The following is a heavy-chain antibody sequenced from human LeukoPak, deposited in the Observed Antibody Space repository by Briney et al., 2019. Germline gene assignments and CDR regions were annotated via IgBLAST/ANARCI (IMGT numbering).Heavy chain of an antibody. CDR3: ARGPYSSGWRPVDY. J-gene: IGHJ4*02. V-gene: IGHV1-3*01. CDR1: GYTFTSYA. Sequence: ASVKVSCKASGYTFTSYAMHWVRQAPGQRLEWMGWINAGNGNTKYSQKFQGRVTITRDTSASTAYMELSSLGSEDTAVYYCARGPYSSGWRPVDYWGQGTLVTVSS. CDR2: INAGNGNT. D-gene: IGHD6-19*01.